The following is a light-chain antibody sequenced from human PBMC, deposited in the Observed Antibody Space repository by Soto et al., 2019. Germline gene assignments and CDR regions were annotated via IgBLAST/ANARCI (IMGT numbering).Light chain of an antibody. V-gene: IGKV3-15*01. Sequence: DIVMTQSPDSLAVSLGERATLSCRASQSVNTNLAWYQQKPGQAPRLLIYGASTRATGIPARFSGSGSGTEFTLTISSLQSVDFAVYYCQQYNNWPPITFGQGTRLEIK. CDR2: GAS. CDR3: QQYNNWPPIT. CDR1: QSVNTN. J-gene: IGKJ5*01.